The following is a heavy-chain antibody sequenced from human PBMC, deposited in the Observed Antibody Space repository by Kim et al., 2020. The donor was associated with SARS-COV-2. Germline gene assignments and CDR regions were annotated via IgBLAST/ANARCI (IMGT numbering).Heavy chain of an antibody. V-gene: IGHV4-34*01. J-gene: IGHJ6*02. CDR3: ARALLLGPQRGGSDV. Sequence: SETLSLTCVVNDESFRPYYWSRIRQPPGKGPDWIGAITHSGSTNYNPSLKSRVTLSVDTPKNQFSLKLSSVTAADTAVHYCARALLLGPQRGGSDVRGQ. CDR1: DESFRPYY. D-gene: IGHD3-16*01. CDR2: ITHSGST.